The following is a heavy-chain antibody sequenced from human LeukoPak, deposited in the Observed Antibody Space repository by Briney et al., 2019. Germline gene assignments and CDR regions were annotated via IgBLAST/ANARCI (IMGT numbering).Heavy chain of an antibody. CDR3: ARAAGYCSTISCYNPHY. V-gene: IGHV1-2*02. Sequence: ASVKVSCKASGYTFTDYYIHWVRQAPGQGLEWMGWINPHNGGASYPQKFQDRVTMTRDTSVSTAYMDLSRLTSDDTAVYYCARAAGYCSTISCYNPHYWGQGTLVIVSS. CDR2: INPHNGGA. CDR1: GYTFTDYY. J-gene: IGHJ4*02. D-gene: IGHD2-2*02.